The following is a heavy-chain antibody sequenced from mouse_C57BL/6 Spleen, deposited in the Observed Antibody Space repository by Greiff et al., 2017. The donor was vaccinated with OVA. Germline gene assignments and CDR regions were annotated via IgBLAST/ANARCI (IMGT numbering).Heavy chain of an antibody. J-gene: IGHJ2*01. CDR1: GYTFTSYW. Sequence: VQLQQPGAELVRPGTSVKLSCKASGYTFTSYWMHWVKQRPGQGLEWIGVIDPSDSYTNYNQKFKGKATLTVDTSSSTAYMQLSSLTSEDSAVYYCARGDYDSYFDYWGKGTTLTVSS. V-gene: IGHV1-59*01. D-gene: IGHD2-4*01. CDR3: ARGDYDSYFDY. CDR2: IDPSDSYT.